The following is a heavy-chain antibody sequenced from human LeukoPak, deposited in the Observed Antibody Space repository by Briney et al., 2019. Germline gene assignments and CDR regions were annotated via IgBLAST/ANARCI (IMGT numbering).Heavy chain of an antibody. V-gene: IGHV4-34*01. CDR2: INHSGST. Sequence: SETLSLTCAVYGGSFSGYYWSWIRQPPGKGLEWIGEINHSGSTNYNPSLKSRVTISVDTSKNQFSLKLSSVTAADMAVYYCARFGSGSRYYYYGMDVWGQGTTVTVSS. CDR1: GGSFSGYY. CDR3: ARFGSGSRYYYYGMDV. D-gene: IGHD3-10*01. J-gene: IGHJ6*02.